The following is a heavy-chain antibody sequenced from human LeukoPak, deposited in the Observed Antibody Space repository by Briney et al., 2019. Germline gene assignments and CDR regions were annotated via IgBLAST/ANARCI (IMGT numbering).Heavy chain of an antibody. D-gene: IGHD2-2*01. V-gene: IGHV3-30*02. Sequence: GGSLRLSCAASGFTFSSYGMHWDRQAPGKGLEWVAFIHYDGSNKYYADSVKGRFTISRDTSKNTLYLQMNSLRAEDTAVYYCAKDLCTSTSCSQFDYWGQGTLVTVSS. J-gene: IGHJ4*02. CDR1: GFTFSSYG. CDR2: IHYDGSNK. CDR3: AKDLCTSTSCSQFDY.